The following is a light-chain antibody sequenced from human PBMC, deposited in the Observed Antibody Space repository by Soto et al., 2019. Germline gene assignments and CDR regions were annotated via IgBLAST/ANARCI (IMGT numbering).Light chain of an antibody. CDR2: GTN. CDR3: ASWDNSVSGPV. CDR1: TSNVEKNL. Sequence: QSVMTQPPSVSGAPGQRVTISCSGTTSNVEKNLVVWYQQLPRKAPKAFMFGTNYRPSGVPDRFSASRSGNSASLATSGLRAEDEADYYCASWDNSVSGPVFGGGTKLTVL. J-gene: IGLJ3*02. V-gene: IGLV1-47*02.